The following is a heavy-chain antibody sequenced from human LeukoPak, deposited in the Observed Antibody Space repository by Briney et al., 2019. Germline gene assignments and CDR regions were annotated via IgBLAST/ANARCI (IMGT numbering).Heavy chain of an antibody. D-gene: IGHD3-22*01. CDR3: ARLYDSSGYFLVSDWFDP. CDR2: IIPIFGTA. CDR1: GGTFSSYA. J-gene: IGHJ5*02. V-gene: IGHV1-69*13. Sequence: SVKVSCKASGGTFSSYAISWVRQAPGQGLEWMGGIIPIFGTANYAQKFQGRVTITADESTSIAYMELSSLRSEDTAVYYCARLYDSSGYFLVSDWFDPWGQGTLVTVSS.